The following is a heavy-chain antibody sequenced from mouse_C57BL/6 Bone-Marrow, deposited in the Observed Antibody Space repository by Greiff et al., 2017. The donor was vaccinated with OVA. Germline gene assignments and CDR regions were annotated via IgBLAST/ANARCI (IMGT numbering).Heavy chain of an antibody. CDR1: GFTFSSYA. V-gene: IGHV5-4*01. D-gene: IGHD1-1*01. Sequence: EVQLMESGGGLVKPGGSLKLSCAASGFTFSSYAMSWVRQTPEKRLEWVATISDGGSYTYYPDNVKGRFTISRDNAKNNLYLQMSHLKSEDTAMYYCATKLLRYFDVWGTGTTVTVSS. CDR3: ATKLLRYFDV. CDR2: ISDGGSYT. J-gene: IGHJ1*03.